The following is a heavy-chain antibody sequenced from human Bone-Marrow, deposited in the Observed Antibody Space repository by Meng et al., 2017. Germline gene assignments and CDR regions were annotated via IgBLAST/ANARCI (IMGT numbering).Heavy chain of an antibody. CDR2: INHSGST. CDR1: GGAFSGYC. J-gene: IGHJ5*02. Sequence: QVKLKPLGAGLLQPSQTLSLTCADYGGAFSGYCWSWNRQPPGKGLEWIGEINHSGSTNYNPSLKSRVTISVDTAKNQFSLKLSSVTAADTAVYYCARVDGEGYCSGGSCYSEGWFDPWGQGTLVTVSS. D-gene: IGHD2-15*01. CDR3: ARVDGEGYCSGGSCYSEGWFDP. V-gene: IGHV4-34*01.